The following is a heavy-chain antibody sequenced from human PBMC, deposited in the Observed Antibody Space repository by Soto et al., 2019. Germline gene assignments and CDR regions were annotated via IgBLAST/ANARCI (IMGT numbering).Heavy chain of an antibody. D-gene: IGHD3-3*01. V-gene: IGHV3-7*01. J-gene: IGHJ4*02. CDR2: KKQDGSEK. CDR1: GFTFSSYW. CDR3: ARPNYYYDFWSGYTYYFDY. Sequence: GGSLRLSCAASGFTFSSYWMSWVRQAPGKGLEWVANKKQDGSEKYYVDSVKGRFTISRDNAKNSLYLQMNSLRAEDTAVYYCARPNYYYDFWSGYTYYFDYWGQGTLVTVSS.